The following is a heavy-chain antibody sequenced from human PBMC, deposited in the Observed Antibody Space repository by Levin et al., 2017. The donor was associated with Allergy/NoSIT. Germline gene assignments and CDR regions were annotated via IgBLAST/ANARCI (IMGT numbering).Heavy chain of an antibody. Sequence: GGSLRLSCAASGFTFSSYAMHWVRQAPGKGLEWVAVISYDGSNKYYADSVKGRFTISRDNSKNTLYLQMNSLRAEDTAVYYCARGSGSSGWYFDYWGQGTLVTVSS. CDR3: ARGSGSSGWYFDY. CDR2: ISYDGSNK. D-gene: IGHD6-19*01. J-gene: IGHJ4*02. V-gene: IGHV3-30-3*01. CDR1: GFTFSSYA.